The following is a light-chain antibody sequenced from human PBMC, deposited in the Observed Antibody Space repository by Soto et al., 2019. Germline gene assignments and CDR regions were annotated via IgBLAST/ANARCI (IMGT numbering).Light chain of an antibody. Sequence: QSVLTQPPSASGTPGQTITISCSGSNSDIGSHSVDWYQQFPGRTPRLLINSNDQRPSGVPDRFSGSKAGSSATLAISGLRSEDEADYYCATWADSLKGLVFGGGTKLTVL. J-gene: IGLJ2*01. V-gene: IGLV1-44*01. CDR2: SND. CDR3: ATWADSLKGLV. CDR1: NSDIGSHS.